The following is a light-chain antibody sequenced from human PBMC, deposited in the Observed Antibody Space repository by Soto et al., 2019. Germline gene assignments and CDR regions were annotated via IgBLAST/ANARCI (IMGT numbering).Light chain of an antibody. Sequence: EIVMTQSPATLSVSAGERATLSCRASQSVSSYLAWYQQKPGQAPRLLIYVASARATGIPARFSGSGSETEFTLTISSLQSEDFAVYYCQQYYRWPITFGHGTRLEIK. V-gene: IGKV3-15*01. CDR3: QQYYRWPIT. J-gene: IGKJ5*01. CDR2: VAS. CDR1: QSVSSY.